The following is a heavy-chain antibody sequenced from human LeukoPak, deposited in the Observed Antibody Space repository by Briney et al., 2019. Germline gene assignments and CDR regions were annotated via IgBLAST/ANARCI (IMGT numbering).Heavy chain of an antibody. Sequence: PSGTLSLTCTVSGGSISSYYWSWIRQPPGKGLEWIGYIYYSGSTNYNPSLKSQVTISVDTSKNQFSLKLSSVTAADTAVYYCARRHYYDSSGYYYGDAFDIWGQGTMVTVSS. J-gene: IGHJ3*02. D-gene: IGHD3-22*01. V-gene: IGHV4-59*08. CDR1: GGSISSYY. CDR3: ARRHYYDSSGYYYGDAFDI. CDR2: IYYSGST.